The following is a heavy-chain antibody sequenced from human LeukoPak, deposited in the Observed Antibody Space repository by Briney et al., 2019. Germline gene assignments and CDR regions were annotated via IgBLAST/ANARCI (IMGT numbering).Heavy chain of an antibody. CDR3: ARRPKVYYYYGMDV. Sequence: LETLSLTCTVSGGSISSSSYYWGWIRQPPGKGLEWIGSIYYSGSTYYNPSLKSRVTISVDTSKNQFSLKLSSVTAADTAVYYCARRPKVYYYYGMDVWGQGTTVTVSS. CDR1: GGSISSSSYY. V-gene: IGHV4-39*01. J-gene: IGHJ6*02. CDR2: IYYSGST.